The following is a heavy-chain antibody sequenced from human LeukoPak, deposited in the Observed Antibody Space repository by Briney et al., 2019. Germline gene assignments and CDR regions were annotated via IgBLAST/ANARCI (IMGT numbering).Heavy chain of an antibody. D-gene: IGHD6-19*01. Sequence: PGGSLRLSCAASGFTFSSYEMNWVRQAPGEGLEWVSYISSSGSTIYYADFVKGRFTISRDNAKNSLYLQMNSLRAEDTAVYYCARELRVSGWDDWGQGTLVTVSS. CDR1: GFTFSSYE. CDR2: ISSSGSTI. J-gene: IGHJ4*02. CDR3: ARELRVSGWDD. V-gene: IGHV3-48*03.